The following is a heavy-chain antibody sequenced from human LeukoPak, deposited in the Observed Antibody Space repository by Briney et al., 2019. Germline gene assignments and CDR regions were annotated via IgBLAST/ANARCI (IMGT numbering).Heavy chain of an antibody. Sequence: PSETLSLTCTVSGGSISSGGYYWSWIRQHPGEGLEWIGEIYHSGTTNYNPSLKSRVTMSVDKSKNQFSLKLSSVTAADTAVYYCASRTGYCSSTSCYSFDSWGQGTLVTVSS. V-gene: IGHV4-31*03. CDR1: GGSISSGGYY. CDR2: IYHSGTT. D-gene: IGHD2-2*02. J-gene: IGHJ4*02. CDR3: ASRTGYCSSTSCYSFDS.